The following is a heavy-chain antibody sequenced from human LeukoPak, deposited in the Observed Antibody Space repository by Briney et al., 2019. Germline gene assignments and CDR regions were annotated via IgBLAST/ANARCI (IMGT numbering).Heavy chain of an antibody. CDR1: GGSFSGYY. CDR3: ARRGYSYGYRYLNY. J-gene: IGHJ4*02. D-gene: IGHD5-18*01. Sequence: SETVSLTCAVYGGSFSGYYWSWIRQPPGKGLEWIGEINHSGSTNYNPSLKSRVTISVDTSKNQFSLKLSSVTAADTAVYYCARRGYSYGYRYLNYWGQGTLVTVSS. V-gene: IGHV4-34*01. CDR2: INHSGST.